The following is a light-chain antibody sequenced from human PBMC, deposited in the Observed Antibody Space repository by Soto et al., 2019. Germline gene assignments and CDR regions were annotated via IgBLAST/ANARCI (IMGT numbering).Light chain of an antibody. CDR3: QHHHNLPH. V-gene: IGKV1-33*01. CDR2: DAS. J-gene: IGKJ1*01. CDR1: QSINNY. Sequence: DIQMTQSPSSLSSSVGDIVTITCRASQSINNYLHWYQQKPGKAPKLLIYDASNLEKGAPSRFSGSGSGTDFTFDISSLQPEDVATYYCQHHHNLPHFGQGTKVDIK.